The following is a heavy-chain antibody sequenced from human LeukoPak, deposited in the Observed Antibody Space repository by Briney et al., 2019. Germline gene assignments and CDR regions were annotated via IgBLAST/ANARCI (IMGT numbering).Heavy chain of an antibody. CDR2: IYSSGST. J-gene: IGHJ4*02. V-gene: IGHV4-39*01. CDR1: GGSFTSGSDY. D-gene: IGHD2-15*01. Sequence: KPPETLSLTCTVSGGSFTSGSDYWGWIRQPPGQGLEWIGSIYSSGSTSYNPSLKSRITISVDTFKNQFSLKLSSVTAADTALYYCARATVGFCGGGTCYPSAVDYWGQGTLVTVSS. CDR3: ARATVGFCGGGTCYPSAVDY.